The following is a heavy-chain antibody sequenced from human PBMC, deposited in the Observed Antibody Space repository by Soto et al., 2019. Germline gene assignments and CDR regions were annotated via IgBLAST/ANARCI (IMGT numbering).Heavy chain of an antibody. Sequence: GGSLRLSCAASGFTFSSYAMSWVRQAPGKGLEWVSAISGSGGSIYYADSVKGRFTISRDNSKNTLYLQMNSLRAEDTAVYYCAKDWPLYSSSSPYYYGMDVWGQGTTVTVSS. CDR2: ISGSGGSI. V-gene: IGHV3-23*01. CDR1: GFTFSSYA. CDR3: AKDWPLYSSSSPYYYGMDV. D-gene: IGHD6-6*01. J-gene: IGHJ6*02.